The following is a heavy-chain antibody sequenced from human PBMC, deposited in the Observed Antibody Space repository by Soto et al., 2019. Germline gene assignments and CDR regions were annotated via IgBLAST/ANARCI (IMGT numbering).Heavy chain of an antibody. J-gene: IGHJ4*02. D-gene: IGHD3-3*01. CDR3: ARISQSDFWSGYYYVFDY. Sequence: QVHLVQSGAEAEKPRASLKVSCQASGYTCTDYGITWVRQAPGQGLQWMGWITAFNGNTKYSQQFQRRVPMTTDTSTSTAYMVLRSLESGDTAEYYCARISQSDFWSGYYYVFDYWGQGTLVTVSS. CDR1: GYTCTDYG. CDR2: ITAFNGNT. V-gene: IGHV1-18*01.